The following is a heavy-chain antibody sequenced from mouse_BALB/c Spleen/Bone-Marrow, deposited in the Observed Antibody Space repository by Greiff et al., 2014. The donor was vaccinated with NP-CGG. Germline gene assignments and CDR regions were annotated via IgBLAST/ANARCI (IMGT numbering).Heavy chain of an antibody. J-gene: IGHJ3*01. V-gene: IGHV14-3*02. D-gene: IGHD2-3*01. Sequence: EVQLQQSGAELVKPGASVKLSCTASGFNIKDTYMHWVRQRPEQGLEWIGRIDPANGNTKYDPKFQGKATITADTSSNTAHLHLSSLTSEDTAVCYCANDWFAYWGQGTLVTVSA. CDR3: ANDWFAY. CDR2: IDPANGNT. CDR1: GFNIKDTY.